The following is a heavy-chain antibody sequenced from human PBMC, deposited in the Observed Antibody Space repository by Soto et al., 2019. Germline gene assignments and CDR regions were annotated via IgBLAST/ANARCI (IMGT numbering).Heavy chain of an antibody. CDR1: GFTFDDYA. CDR3: EKDIWGGIIMSPDY. CDR2: ISWNSGSI. J-gene: IGHJ4*02. Sequence: EVQLVESGGGLVQPGRSLRLSCAASGFTFDDYAMHWVRQAPGKGLEWVSGISWNSGSIGYGDSVKGRFTISRDNAKNSLYLQMNSLRAEDTALYYCEKDIWGGIIMSPDYWGQGTLVTVSS. D-gene: IGHD3-10*01. V-gene: IGHV3-9*01.